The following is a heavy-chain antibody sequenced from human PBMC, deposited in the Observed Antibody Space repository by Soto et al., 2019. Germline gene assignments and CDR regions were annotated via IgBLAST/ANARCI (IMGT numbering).Heavy chain of an antibody. J-gene: IGHJ4*02. CDR1: GYTFNSYG. V-gene: IGHV1-18*01. CDR3: ARAPVSHRLPFDY. D-gene: IGHD4-17*01. CDR2: ISAYNGNT. Sequence: ASVKVSCKASGYTFNSYGITWVRQAPGQGLEWMGWISAYNGNTNYAQKLQGRVTVTTDTSTSTAYMELRSLRSDDTAVYYCARAPVSHRLPFDYWGQGTLVTVSS.